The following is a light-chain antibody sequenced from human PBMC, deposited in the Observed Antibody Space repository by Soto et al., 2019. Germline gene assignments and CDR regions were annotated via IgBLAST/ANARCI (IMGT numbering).Light chain of an antibody. J-gene: IGKJ5*01. V-gene: IGKV3-11*01. CDR1: QSVSSY. Sequence: EIVLSQSRATLSLSPGERATLSCRASQSVSSYLAWYQQKRGQAPRLLIYDASNGATGIPARFSGSGCGTDFPLTISRLAPEDFAVYYCQQRSNGITFGQGTRLEIK. CDR2: DAS. CDR3: QQRSNGIT.